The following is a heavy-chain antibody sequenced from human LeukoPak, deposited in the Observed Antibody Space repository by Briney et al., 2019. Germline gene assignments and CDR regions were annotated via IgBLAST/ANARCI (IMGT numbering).Heavy chain of an antibody. CDR1: GFTVSSNY. CDR3: AKDGGLMTTAFDY. D-gene: IGHD3-16*01. Sequence: GGSLRLSCAASGFTVSSNYMSWVRQAPGKGLEWVSVIYSGGSTYYADSVKGRFTISRDNSKNTLYLQMNSLRAEDTALYYCAKDGGLMTTAFDYWGQGTLVTVSS. J-gene: IGHJ4*02. V-gene: IGHV3-53*01. CDR2: IYSGGST.